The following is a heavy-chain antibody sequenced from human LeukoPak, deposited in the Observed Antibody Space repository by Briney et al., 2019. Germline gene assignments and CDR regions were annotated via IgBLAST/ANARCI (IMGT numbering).Heavy chain of an antibody. J-gene: IGHJ5*02. Sequence: PGGSLRLSCAASGFTFSDYYMNWIRQAPGKGLECVSYMSSIGTTTYYADSVKGRCTISRDNAKSSLYLQMNSVRAEDTAVYYCAKATYNYGRSDVGFDTWGQGALVTVSS. V-gene: IGHV3-11*04. CDR2: MSSIGTTT. CDR3: AKATYNYGRSDVGFDT. CDR1: GFTFSDYY. D-gene: IGHD5-18*01.